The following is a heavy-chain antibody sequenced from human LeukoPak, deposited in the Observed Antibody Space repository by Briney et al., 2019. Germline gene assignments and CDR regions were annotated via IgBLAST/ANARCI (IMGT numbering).Heavy chain of an antibody. Sequence: SETLSLTCTVPGGSISTSSYYWGWIRQPPGKGLEWIGSIYYGGTTYYNPSLKSRVSISVDTSESQFSLKLSSVTAADTALCYCTRGLPRANDAFDIWGRGTMVTVSS. CDR3: TRGLPRANDAFDI. V-gene: IGHV4-39*01. CDR2: IYYGGTT. J-gene: IGHJ3*02. CDR1: GGSISTSSYY.